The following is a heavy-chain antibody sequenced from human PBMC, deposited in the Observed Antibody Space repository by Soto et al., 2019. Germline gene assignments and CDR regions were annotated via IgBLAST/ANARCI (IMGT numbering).Heavy chain of an antibody. CDR1: GFTFSSYG. CDR2: ISYDGSNK. CDR3: AKDPRDGYNL. Sequence: PWGSLRLSCAASGFTFSSYGMHRVRQAPGKGLEWVAVISYDGSNKYYADSVKGRFTISRDNSKNTLYLQMNSLRAEDTAVYYCAKDPRDGYNLWGQGTLVTVSS. J-gene: IGHJ4*02. D-gene: IGHD5-12*01. V-gene: IGHV3-30*18.